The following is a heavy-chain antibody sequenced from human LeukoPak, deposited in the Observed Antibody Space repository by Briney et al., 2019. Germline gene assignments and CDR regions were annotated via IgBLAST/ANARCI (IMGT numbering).Heavy chain of an antibody. CDR3: VKSGGYGLIDY. CDR1: GGSFSGYY. CDR2: IYYTGST. V-gene: IGHV4-34*01. J-gene: IGHJ4*02. Sequence: SETLSLTCAVYGGSFSGYYLGWIRQPPGKGLEWIGNIYYTGSTYYNASLQSRVTISIDMSKNQFSLRLNSVTAADTAMYYCVKSGGYGLIDYWGQGTLVTVSS. D-gene: IGHD1-26*01.